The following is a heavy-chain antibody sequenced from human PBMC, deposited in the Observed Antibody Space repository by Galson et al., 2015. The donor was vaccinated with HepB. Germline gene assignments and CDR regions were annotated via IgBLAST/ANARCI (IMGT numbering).Heavy chain of an antibody. D-gene: IGHD3-22*01. CDR2: INPNSGNT. V-gene: IGHV1-8*02. CDR1: GYTFTSSD. Sequence: SVKVSCKASGYTFTSSDINWVRQAPGQGLEWMGWINPNSGNTFYAEKFRGRISMTRNISVTTAYMELRSLRSEDTAVYYCARCYFDSGDDFNTDWYFDLWGRGTLISASS. J-gene: IGHJ2*01. CDR3: ARCYFDSGDDFNTDWYFDL.